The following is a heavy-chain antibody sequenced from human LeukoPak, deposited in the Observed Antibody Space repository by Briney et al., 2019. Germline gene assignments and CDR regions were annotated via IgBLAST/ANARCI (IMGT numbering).Heavy chain of an antibody. J-gene: IGHJ6*03. Sequence: GGSLRLSCAASGFTFSSYAMSWVRQAPGKGLEWVSSISGSGGSTYYGDSVKGRFTISRDNSKNTLYLQMNSLRPEDTAVYYCAKGNGFCSVTSCSYYYYMDVWGKGTTVTVSS. V-gene: IGHV3-23*01. CDR1: GFTFSSYA. D-gene: IGHD2-2*01. CDR2: ISGSGGST. CDR3: AKGNGFCSVTSCSYYYYMDV.